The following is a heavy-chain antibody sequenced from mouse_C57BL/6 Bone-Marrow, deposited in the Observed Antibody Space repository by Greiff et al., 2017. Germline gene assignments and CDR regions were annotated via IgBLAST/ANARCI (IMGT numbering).Heavy chain of an antibody. D-gene: IGHD2-12*01. V-gene: IGHV1-42*01. J-gene: IGHJ1*03. CDR3: ARRGVYDDVWYFDI. CDR1: GYSFTGYY. Sequence: EVQLQQSGPELVKPGASVKISCKASGYSFTGYYMNWVKQSPEKSLEWIGEINPSTVGTTYNQKFKAKATLTVDKSSSTAYMQLKSLTSEDSAVYYCARRGVYDDVWYFDICGTGTPVPVSS. CDR2: INPSTVGT.